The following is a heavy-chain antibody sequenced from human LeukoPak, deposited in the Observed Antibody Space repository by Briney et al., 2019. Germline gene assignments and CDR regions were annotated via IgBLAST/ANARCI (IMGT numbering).Heavy chain of an antibody. Sequence: SETLSLTCTVSGGSISSYYWSWIRQPPGKGLEWIAYIYYSGSTNYNPSLKSRVTISVDTSKNQFSLKLSSVTAADTAVYYCARDAPSGAHDYWGQGTLVTVSS. CDR2: IYYSGST. CDR1: GGSISSYY. J-gene: IGHJ4*02. D-gene: IGHD2-8*02. V-gene: IGHV4-59*01. CDR3: ARDAPSGAHDY.